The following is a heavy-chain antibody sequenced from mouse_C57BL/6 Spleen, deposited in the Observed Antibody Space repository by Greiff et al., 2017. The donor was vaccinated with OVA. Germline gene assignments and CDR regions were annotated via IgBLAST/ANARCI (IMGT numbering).Heavy chain of an antibody. D-gene: IGHD4-1*01. J-gene: IGHJ1*03. V-gene: IGHV1-82*01. CDR1: GYAFSSSW. CDR2: IYPGDGDT. CDR3: AELGDLDV. Sequence: QVQLQQSGPELVKPGASVKISCKASGYAFSSSWMNWVKQRPGKGLEWIGRIYPGDGDTNYNGKFKGKATLTADKSSSTAYMQLSSLTSEDSAVCFCAELGDLDVWGTGTTVTVSS.